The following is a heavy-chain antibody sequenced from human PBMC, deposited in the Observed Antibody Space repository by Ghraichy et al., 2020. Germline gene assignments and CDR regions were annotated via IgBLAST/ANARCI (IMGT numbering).Heavy chain of an antibody. CDR3: ARDHVWAFDH. Sequence: GGSLRLSCAASGFSLSSYMMNWVRRAPGKGLEWISSIGGSSRFIYYADSVKGRFIVSKDIAKNEVYLQMSSLRDEDTAIYYCARDHVWAFDHWGQGGLVTVSS. J-gene: IGHJ4*02. CDR1: GFSLSSYM. CDR2: IGGSSRFI. V-gene: IGHV3-48*02. D-gene: IGHD1-26*01.